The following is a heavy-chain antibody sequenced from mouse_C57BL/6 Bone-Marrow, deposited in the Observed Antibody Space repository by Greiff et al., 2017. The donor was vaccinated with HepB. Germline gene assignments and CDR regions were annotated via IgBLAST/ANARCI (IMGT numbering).Heavy chain of an antibody. CDR2: IWRGGST. D-gene: IGHD2-2*01. CDR1: GFSLTSYG. Sequence: VQLQQSGPGLVQPSQSLSITCTVSGFSLTSYGVHWVRQSPGKGLEWLGVIWRGGSTDYNAAFMSRLSITKDNSKSQVFFKMNSLQADDTAIYYGAKGYGYDDAWFAYWVQGTLVTVSA. J-gene: IGHJ3*01. CDR3: AKGYGYDDAWFAY. V-gene: IGHV2-5*01.